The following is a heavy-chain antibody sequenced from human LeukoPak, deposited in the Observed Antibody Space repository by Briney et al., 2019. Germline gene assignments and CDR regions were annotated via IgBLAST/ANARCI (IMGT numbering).Heavy chain of an antibody. V-gene: IGHV4-39*07. CDR2: IYYSGST. CDR1: GGSISSSRYY. CDR3: ARFSSSWYVGNDY. J-gene: IGHJ4*02. Sequence: SETLSLTCTVSGGSISSSRYYWGRIRQPPGKGLEWIVSIYYSGSTYYNPSLKSRVTISVDTSKNQFSLKLSSVTAADTAVYYCARFSSSWYVGNDYWGQGTLVTVSS. D-gene: IGHD6-13*01.